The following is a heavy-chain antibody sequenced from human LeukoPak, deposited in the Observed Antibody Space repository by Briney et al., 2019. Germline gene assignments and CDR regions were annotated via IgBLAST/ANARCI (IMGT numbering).Heavy chain of an antibody. V-gene: IGHV3-74*01. CDR3: AREEGGDSSGWALDY. CDR2: IDNDAYSS. CDR1: GFPFRSYW. J-gene: IGHJ4*02. Sequence: GGSLRLPCAASGFPFRSYWMHWVRQAPGKGLVWVARIDNDAYSSVYADSVKGRFTISRDNAKNSLYLQMNSLRAEDTAVYYCAREEGGDSSGWALDYWGQGTLVTVSS. D-gene: IGHD6-19*01.